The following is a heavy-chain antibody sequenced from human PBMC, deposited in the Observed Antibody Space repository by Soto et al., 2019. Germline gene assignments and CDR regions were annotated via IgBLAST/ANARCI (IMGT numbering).Heavy chain of an antibody. CDR2: IDPSDSYT. CDR1: GYSFTSYW. Sequence: GESLQISCKGSGYSFTSYWISWVRQMPGKGLEWMGRIDPSDSYTNYSPSFQGHVTISADKSISTAYLQWSSLKASDTAMYGCAKQRVMLWGAFSSGIDVWGPGTT. CDR3: AKQRVMLWGAFSSGIDV. J-gene: IGHJ6*02. V-gene: IGHV5-10-1*01. D-gene: IGHD3-10*01.